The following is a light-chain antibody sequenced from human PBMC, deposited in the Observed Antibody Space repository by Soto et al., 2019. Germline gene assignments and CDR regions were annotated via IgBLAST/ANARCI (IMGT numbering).Light chain of an antibody. CDR2: GVS. Sequence: EIVLTQSPGTLSLSQGERATLSCRARQSISNNYLTWYQQRPGQAPRLLIYGVSSRATGIADRFSGSGSGSDFTLTVSRLEPEDVAMYGSQQSTAFDQRTRVEI. J-gene: IGKJ1*01. CDR3: QQSTA. V-gene: IGKV3-20*01. CDR1: QSISNNY.